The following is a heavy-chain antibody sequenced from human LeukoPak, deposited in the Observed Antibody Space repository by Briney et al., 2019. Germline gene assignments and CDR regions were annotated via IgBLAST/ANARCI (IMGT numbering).Heavy chain of an antibody. D-gene: IGHD3-22*01. CDR1: GCSFSSYA. CDR2: VMPIVGTA. Sequence: SVTVSYKVSGCSFSSYALSWVRQAPGQGLEWMGGVMPIVGTANYAQKFQGRVTITTDESTSTAYMELSSLRSEDTAVYYCVIVVVIDYYYYYMDVWSKGTTVTVSS. CDR3: VIVVVIDYYYYYMDV. J-gene: IGHJ6*03. V-gene: IGHV1-69*05.